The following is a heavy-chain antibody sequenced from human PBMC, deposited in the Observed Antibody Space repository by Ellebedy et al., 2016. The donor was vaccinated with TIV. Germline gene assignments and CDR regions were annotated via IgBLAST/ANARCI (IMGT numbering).Heavy chain of an antibody. CDR1: GGSTSSYY. D-gene: IGHD3-22*01. V-gene: IGHV4-59*01. J-gene: IGHJ2*01. Sequence: MPSETLSLSCTVPGGSTSSYYWSWIRQPPGKGLAWIGYIYYSGSTNYNPSLKSRVTISVDTSKNQFSLKLNSVTAADTAVYYCARDLGRDNSGYYYKDWYFDLWGRGTLVTVSS. CDR3: ARDLGRDNSGYYYKDWYFDL. CDR2: IYYSGST.